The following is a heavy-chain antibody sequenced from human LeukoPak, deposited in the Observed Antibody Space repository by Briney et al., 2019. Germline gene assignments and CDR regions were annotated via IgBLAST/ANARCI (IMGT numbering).Heavy chain of an antibody. CDR1: GYTFTGYY. D-gene: IGHD3-22*01. J-gene: IGHJ6*03. CDR2: INPNSGGT. V-gene: IGHV1-2*02. Sequence: GASVKVSCKASGYTFTGYYMHWVRQAPGQGLEWMGWINPNSGGTNYAQKFQGRVTMTRDTSISTAYMELSRLRSDDTAVYYCARDGTYYYDSSGSGYYYYMDVWDKGTTVTVSS. CDR3: ARDGTYYYDSSGSGYYYYMDV.